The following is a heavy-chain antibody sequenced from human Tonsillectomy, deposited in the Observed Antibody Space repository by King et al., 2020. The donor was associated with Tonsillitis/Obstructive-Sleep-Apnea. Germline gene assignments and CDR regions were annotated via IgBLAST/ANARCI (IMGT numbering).Heavy chain of an antibody. J-gene: IGHJ1*01. CDR1: GGSFSGYY. V-gene: IGHV4-34*01. CDR2: INHSGST. D-gene: IGHD1-26*01. CDR3: ARTVGATLPFQH. Sequence: VQLQQWGAGLLKPSETLSLTCAVYGGSFSGYYWSWIRQPPGKGLEWIGEINHSGSTNYNPSLKSRVTISVDTSKNQFSLKLSSVTAADTAVYYCARTVGATLPFQHWGQGTLVTVSS.